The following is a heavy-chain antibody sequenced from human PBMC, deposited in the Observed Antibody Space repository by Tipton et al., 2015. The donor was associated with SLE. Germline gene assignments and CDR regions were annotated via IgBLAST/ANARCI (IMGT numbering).Heavy chain of an antibody. CDR1: GFTFSSYG. CDR2: IWYDGSNK. V-gene: IGHV3-33*01. J-gene: IGHJ4*02. Sequence: SLRLSCAASGFTFSSYGMHWVRQAPGTGLEWVAVIWYDGSNKYYADSVKGRFTIPRDNSKNTLYLQMNSLRAEDTAVYYCARDREALDYWGQGTLVTVSS. CDR3: ARDREALDY. D-gene: IGHD6-6*01.